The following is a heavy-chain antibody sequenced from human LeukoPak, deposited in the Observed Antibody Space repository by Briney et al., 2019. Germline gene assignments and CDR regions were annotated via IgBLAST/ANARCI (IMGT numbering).Heavy chain of an antibody. J-gene: IGHJ4*02. V-gene: IGHV4-59*01. CDR2: IYYSGST. CDR3: ARVSAATIDY. D-gene: IGHD2-15*01. CDR1: GGSISSYY. Sequence: SETLSLACTVSGGSISSYYWSWIRQPPGKGLEWIGYIYYSGSTNYNPSLKSRVTISVDTSKNQFSLKLSSVAAADTAVYYCARVSAATIDYWGQGTLVTVSS.